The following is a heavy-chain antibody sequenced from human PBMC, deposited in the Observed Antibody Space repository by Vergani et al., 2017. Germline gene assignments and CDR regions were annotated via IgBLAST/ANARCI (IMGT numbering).Heavy chain of an antibody. V-gene: IGHV1-69-2*01. CDR1: GYTFTDYY. Sequence: EVQLVQSGAEVKKPGATVKISCKVSGYTFTDYYMHWVQQAPGKGLEWMGLVDPEDGETIYAEKFQGRVTITGETSTDTAYMERSSQRSEDTAVYYCATDLACSGGSCSHNWFYPWGQGTLVTVSS. CDR2: VDPEDGET. CDR3: ATDLACSGGSCSHNWFYP. D-gene: IGHD2-15*01. J-gene: IGHJ5*02.